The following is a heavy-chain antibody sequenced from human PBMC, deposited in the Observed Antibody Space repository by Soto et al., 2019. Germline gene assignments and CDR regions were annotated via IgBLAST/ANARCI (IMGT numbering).Heavy chain of an antibody. J-gene: IGHJ5*02. CDR3: ARLGGFAATNWFDP. CDR1: GFTFSSYS. D-gene: IGHD2-15*01. V-gene: IGHV3-21*06. Sequence: EVQLVESGGGLVKPGGSLRLSCAASGFTFSSYSMNWVRQAPGKGLEWVSSISSSSSYIYYADSVKGRFTISRDNAKNGLELLMNSLRAEDTAVYYCARLGGFAATNWFDPWGQGTLVTVSS. CDR2: ISSSSSYI.